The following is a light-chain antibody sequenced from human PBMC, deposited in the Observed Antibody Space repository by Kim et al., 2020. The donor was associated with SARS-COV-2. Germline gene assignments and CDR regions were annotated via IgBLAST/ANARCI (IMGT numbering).Light chain of an antibody. CDR2: GKN. V-gene: IGLV3-19*01. Sequence: SSELTQDPAVSVALGQTVRITCQGDSLRSNYASWYQQKPGQAPVLVIYGKNNRPSGIPDRLSGSSSGNTASLTITGAQAEDEADYYCNSRDSSAFHWVFVGGTQLTVL. CDR1: SLRSNY. J-gene: IGLJ3*02. CDR3: NSRDSSAFHWV.